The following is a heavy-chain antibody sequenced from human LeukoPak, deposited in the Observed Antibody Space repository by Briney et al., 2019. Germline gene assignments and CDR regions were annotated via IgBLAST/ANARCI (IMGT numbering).Heavy chain of an antibody. J-gene: IGHJ6*03. CDR3: AKGGYSNGRYYYYYMDV. Sequence: GGSLRLSCAGSGFFVSRNHMNWVRQAPGKGLEWVSSFSFNGESTYYADSAKGRFTISRDNSKNTLYLQMNSLRAEDTAVYYCAKGGYSNGRYYYYYMDVWGEGTTVTVSS. CDR1: GFFVSRNH. V-gene: IGHV3-23*01. D-gene: IGHD5-18*01. CDR2: FSFNGEST.